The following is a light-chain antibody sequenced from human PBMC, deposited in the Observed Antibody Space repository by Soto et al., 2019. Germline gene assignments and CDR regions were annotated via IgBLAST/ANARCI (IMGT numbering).Light chain of an antibody. Sequence: DIQMTQSPSSVSASVGDIVPITCRASQDISSWLTWYQQKPGKAPKLLIYSASILQSGVPSRFSGSGSGPDVTLTSKRLQPEDFAIYYCQKAHSSPFTFGGGTKVEI. V-gene: IGKV1-12*01. CDR3: QKAHSSPFT. J-gene: IGKJ4*01. CDR2: SAS. CDR1: QDISSW.